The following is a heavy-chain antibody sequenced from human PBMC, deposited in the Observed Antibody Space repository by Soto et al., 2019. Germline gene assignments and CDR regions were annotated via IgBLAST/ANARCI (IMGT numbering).Heavy chain of an antibody. CDR3: ARARIAAAGTSPPLDY. J-gene: IGHJ4*02. Sequence: QVQLQESGPGLVKPSQTLSLTCTVSGGSISSGGYYWSWIRQHPGKGLEWIGYIYYSGGTYYNPSLKSRVTISVDTSKNQFSLKLSSVTAADTAVYYCARARIAAAGTSPPLDYWGQGTLVTVSS. V-gene: IGHV4-31*03. D-gene: IGHD6-13*01. CDR2: IYYSGGT. CDR1: GGSISSGGYY.